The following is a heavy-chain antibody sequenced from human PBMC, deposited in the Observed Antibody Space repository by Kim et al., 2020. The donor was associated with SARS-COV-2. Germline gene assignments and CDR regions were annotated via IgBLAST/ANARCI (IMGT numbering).Heavy chain of an antibody. V-gene: IGHV3-11*03. CDR1: GFTFSDYY. J-gene: IGHJ6*02. CDR3: ARPYYDFWSGYWTYYYYGMDV. Sequence: GGSLRLSCAASGFTFSDYYMSWIRQAPGKGLEWVSYISSSSSYTNYADSVKGRFTISRDNAKNSLYLQMNSLRAEDTAVYYCARPYYDFWSGYWTYYYYGMDVWGQGTTVTVSS. CDR2: ISSSSSYT. D-gene: IGHD3-3*01.